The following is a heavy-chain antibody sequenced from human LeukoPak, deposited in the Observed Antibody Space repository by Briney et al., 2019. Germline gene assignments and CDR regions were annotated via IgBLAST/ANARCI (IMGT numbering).Heavy chain of an antibody. CDR3: ASGTYYYDSSGYFRGSHAFDI. D-gene: IGHD3-22*01. J-gene: IGHJ3*02. CDR1: GGSISSSSYF. Sequence: SETLSLTCSVSGGSISSSSYFWGWIRQPPGKGLEWIASVHYSGSTYYNPSLKSRVTISVDTSKNQFSLKLSSVTAADTAVYYCASGTYYYDSSGYFRGSHAFDIWGQGTMVTVSS. CDR2: VHYSGST. V-gene: IGHV4-39*07.